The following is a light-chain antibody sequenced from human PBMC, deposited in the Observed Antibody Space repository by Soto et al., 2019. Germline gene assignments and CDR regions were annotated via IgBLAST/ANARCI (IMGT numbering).Light chain of an antibody. CDR2: EVS. CDR3: SSYTSSSTLRV. V-gene: IGLV2-14*01. CDR1: SSDVGDYDF. J-gene: IGLJ1*01. Sequence: QSSLTHPASLSGSPGQSITISCTGTSSDVGDYDFVSWYQQHPGKAPKLMIYEVSNRPSGVSNRFSGSKSGNTASLTISGLQAEDEAEYYCSSYTSSSTLRVFGSGTKVTVL.